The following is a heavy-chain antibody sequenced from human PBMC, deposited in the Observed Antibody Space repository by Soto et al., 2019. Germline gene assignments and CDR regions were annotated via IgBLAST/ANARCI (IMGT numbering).Heavy chain of an antibody. J-gene: IGHJ3*02. CDR1: GFTFSGDA. CDR2: ISRDGDII. V-gene: IGHV3-64D*08. Sequence: PGGSLRLSCSASGFTFSGDAGHWVRQAPGRGLQYVSGISRDGDIIHYADSVKGRFIISRDNSKNTLFLQMSGLRLEDTAVYFCVVRGSAFDIWGQGTKVTVSS. CDR3: VVRGSAFDI. D-gene: IGHD3-10*01.